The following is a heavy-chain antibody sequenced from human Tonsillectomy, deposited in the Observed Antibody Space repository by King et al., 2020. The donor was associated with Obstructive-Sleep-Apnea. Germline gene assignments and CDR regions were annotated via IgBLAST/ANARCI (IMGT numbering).Heavy chain of an antibody. CDR3: ARARDGGLVLDY. J-gene: IGHJ4*02. V-gene: IGHV4-31*03. CDR2: IYYSGST. Sequence: QLQLQESGPGLVKPSQTLSLTCTVSGGSISSATHYWTWIRQHPGKGLEWIAYIYYSGSTYYNPSLKSRVTISLDTSQNQFSLRLTSLTAADTAVYYCARARDGGLVLDYWGQGTLVTVSS. CDR1: GGSISSATHY. D-gene: IGHD6-19*01.